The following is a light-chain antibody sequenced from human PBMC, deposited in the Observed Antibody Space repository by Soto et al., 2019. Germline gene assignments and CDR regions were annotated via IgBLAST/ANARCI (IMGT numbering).Light chain of an antibody. CDR1: QSVSSSY. CDR2: GAS. Sequence: EIVLTQSPGTLSLSPGERATLSCRASQSVSSSYLAWYQQKPGQAPRLLIYGASSRATGIPDRFSGSGSGTDFTLTISSLQSEDFAVYYCQQYNNWLPLTFGGGTKVEIK. J-gene: IGKJ4*01. CDR3: QQYNNWLPLT. V-gene: IGKV3-20*01.